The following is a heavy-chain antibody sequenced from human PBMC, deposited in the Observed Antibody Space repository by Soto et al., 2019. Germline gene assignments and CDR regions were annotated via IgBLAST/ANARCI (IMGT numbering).Heavy chain of an antibody. Sequence: QPGGSLRLSCAASGFTVSSKYMSWVRQAPGKGLEWVSLIQSGGATYYADSVKGRFTISRDSSKNTLHLQMDSLRAEDTAVYYCERDDVLCSGGSCFGVPMDFWGKGTTVTVSS. CDR2: IQSGGAT. D-gene: IGHD2-15*01. J-gene: IGHJ6*03. CDR1: GFTVSSKY. CDR3: ERDDVLCSGGSCFGVPMDF. V-gene: IGHV3-66*01.